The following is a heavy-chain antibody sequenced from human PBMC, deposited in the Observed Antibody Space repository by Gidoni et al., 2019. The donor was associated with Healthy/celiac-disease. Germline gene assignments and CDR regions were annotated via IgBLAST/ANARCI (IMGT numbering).Heavy chain of an antibody. CDR1: GGSFSGYY. CDR2: INHSGST. V-gene: IGHV4-34*01. Sequence: GAGLLKPSETLSLTCAVYGGSFSGYYWSWTRQPPGKGLEWIGEINHSGSTNYNPSLKSRVTISVDTSKNQFSLKLSSVTAADTAVYYCARGHWYFDLWGRGTLVTVSS. CDR3: ARGHWYFDL. J-gene: IGHJ2*01.